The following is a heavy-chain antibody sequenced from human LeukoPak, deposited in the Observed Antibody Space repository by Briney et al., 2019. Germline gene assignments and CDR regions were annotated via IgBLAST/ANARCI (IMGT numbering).Heavy chain of an antibody. CDR1: GITLSTYW. V-gene: IGHV3-7*05. J-gene: IGHJ6*02. CDR3: AREDATSRYGMDV. D-gene: IGHD5-12*01. CDR2: IDRDGSEK. Sequence: GGSLRLSCAGSGITLSTYWMSWVRQAPGGGLEWVANIDRDGSEKHYVDSVKGRFTISSDNAKNSLYHLQMNSLRAEDTAIYYCAREDATSRYGMDVWGQGIPVTVSS.